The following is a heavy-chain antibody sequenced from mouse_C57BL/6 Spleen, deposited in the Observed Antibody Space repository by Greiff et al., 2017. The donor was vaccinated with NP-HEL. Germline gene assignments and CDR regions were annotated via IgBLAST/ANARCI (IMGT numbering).Heavy chain of an antibody. J-gene: IGHJ4*01. Sequence: EVQLVESGGGLVKPGGSLKLSCAASGFTFSSYAMSWVRQTPEKRLEWVATISDGGSYTYYPDNVKGRFTISRDNAKNNLYLQMSHLKSEDTAMYYCAREEEGYRYYYAMDYWGQGTSVTVSS. CDR2: ISDGGSYT. V-gene: IGHV5-4*01. CDR3: AREEEGYRYYYAMDY. CDR1: GFTFSSYA.